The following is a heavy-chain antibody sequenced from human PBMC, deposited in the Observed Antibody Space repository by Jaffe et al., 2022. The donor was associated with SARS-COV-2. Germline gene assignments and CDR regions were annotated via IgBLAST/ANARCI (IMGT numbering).Heavy chain of an antibody. Sequence: QLQLQESGPGLVKPSETLSLTCTVSGGSISSSSYYWGWIRQPPGKGLEWIGSIYYSGSTYYNPSLKSRVTISVDTSKNQFSLKLSSVTAADTAVYYCARQMGEDYYGSGSGVLEPWFDPWGQGTLVTVSS. CDR2: IYYSGST. J-gene: IGHJ5*02. CDR3: ARQMGEDYYGSGSGVLEPWFDP. D-gene: IGHD3-10*01. CDR1: GGSISSSSYY. V-gene: IGHV4-39*01.